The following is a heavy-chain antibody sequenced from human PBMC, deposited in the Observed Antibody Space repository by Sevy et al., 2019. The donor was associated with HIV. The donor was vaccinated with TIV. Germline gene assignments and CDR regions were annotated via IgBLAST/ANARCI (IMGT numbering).Heavy chain of an antibody. V-gene: IGHV3-15*01. D-gene: IGHD3-16*02. CDR3: TIAGLFDP. J-gene: IGHJ5*02. CDR1: GFTFSIAW. CDR2: IKSKTDGGTT. Sequence: GGSLRLSCAASGFTFSIAWMSWVRQTPGKGLEWVGRIKSKTDGGTTDYAAPVKGRFTISSDDSKNTLYLQMNNLKTEDTALYYCTIAGLFDPWGQGTLVTVSS.